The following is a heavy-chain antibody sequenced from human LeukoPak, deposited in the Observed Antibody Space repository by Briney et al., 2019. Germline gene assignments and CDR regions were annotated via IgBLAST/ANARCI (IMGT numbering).Heavy chain of an antibody. CDR1: GGSISSYY. D-gene: IGHD3-10*01. J-gene: IGHJ5*02. V-gene: IGHV4-59*01. CDR2: IYYSGST. Sequence: PSETLSLTCTVSGGSISSYYWSWIRQPPGKGLEWIGYIYYSGSTNYNPSLKSRVTISVDTSKNQFSLKLSSVTAADTAVYYCARSPLYYYGSGSYQSNWFDPWGQGTLVTVSS. CDR3: ARSPLYYYGSGSYQSNWFDP.